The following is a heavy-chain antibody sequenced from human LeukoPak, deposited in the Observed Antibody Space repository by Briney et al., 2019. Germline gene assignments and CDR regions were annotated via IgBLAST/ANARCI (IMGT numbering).Heavy chain of an antibody. CDR1: GGSISSINW. V-gene: IGHV4-4*02. CDR2: VSHSGTT. D-gene: IGHD4-17*01. J-gene: IGHJ4*02. Sequence: SETLSLTCTISGGSISSINWWSWARQSPGKGLEYIGEVSHSGTTNYNPSLTSRVTISLDKPNNQFSLRLNSVTAADTAVYFCARNGVYGYYFDYWGQGSLVTVSS. CDR3: ARNGVYGYYFDY.